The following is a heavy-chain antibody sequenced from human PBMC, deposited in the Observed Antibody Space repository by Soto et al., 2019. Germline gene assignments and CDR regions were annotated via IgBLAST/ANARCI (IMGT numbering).Heavy chain of an antibody. V-gene: IGHV3-33*03. J-gene: IGHJ4*02. Sequence: PGGSLRLSCAASGFTFSSYGMHWVRQAPGKGLEWVAVIWYDGSNKYYADSVKGRFTISRDNAKNTLYLQMKSLRAEDKAVYYCVRTSLVVAAATREDYWGQGTLVTVSS. CDR3: VRTSLVVAAATREDY. CDR1: GFTFSSYG. D-gene: IGHD2-15*01. CDR2: IWYDGSNK.